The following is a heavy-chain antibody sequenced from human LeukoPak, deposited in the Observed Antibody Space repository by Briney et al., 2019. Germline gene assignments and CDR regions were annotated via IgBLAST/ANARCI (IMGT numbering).Heavy chain of an antibody. D-gene: IGHD4-17*01. CDR2: IWYDGSKK. J-gene: IGHJ4*02. Sequence: GGSLRLSCAASGFTFSNYGMHWVRQAPGKGLEWVAVIWYDGSKKYYADSVKGRFTISRDNSKNTLYLQMNSLRAEDTAVYYCARRDGDNDRGFDYWGQGTLVTVSS. V-gene: IGHV3-33*01. CDR1: GFTFSNYG. CDR3: ARRDGDNDRGFDY.